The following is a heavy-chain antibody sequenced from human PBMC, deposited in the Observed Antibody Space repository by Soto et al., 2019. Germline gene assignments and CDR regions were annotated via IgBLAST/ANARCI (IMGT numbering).Heavy chain of an antibody. CDR2: ISSSSSTI. D-gene: IGHD3-3*01. CDR3: ARDLVEAFGVVNDVWVDY. CDR1: GFTFSSYS. J-gene: IGHJ4*02. V-gene: IGHV3-48*02. Sequence: PGGSLRLSCAASGFTFSSYSMNWVRQAPGKGLEWVSYISSSSSTIYYADSVKGRFTISRDNAKNSLYLQMNSLRDEDTAVYYCARDLVEAFGVVNDVWVDYGGQEPMVTVPS.